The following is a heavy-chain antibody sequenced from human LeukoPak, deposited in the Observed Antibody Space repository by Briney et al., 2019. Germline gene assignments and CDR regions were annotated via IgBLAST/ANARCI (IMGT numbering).Heavy chain of an antibody. V-gene: IGHV4-39*07. Sequence: SETLSLTCTVSGGSISSSSYYWGWIRQPPGKGLEWIGSIYYSGSTYYNPSLKSRVTISVDTSKNQFSLKLSSVTAADTAVYYCARVICSGGSCRFDYWGQGTLVTVSS. CDR3: ARVICSGGSCRFDY. D-gene: IGHD2-15*01. CDR1: GGSISSSSYY. CDR2: IYYSGST. J-gene: IGHJ4*02.